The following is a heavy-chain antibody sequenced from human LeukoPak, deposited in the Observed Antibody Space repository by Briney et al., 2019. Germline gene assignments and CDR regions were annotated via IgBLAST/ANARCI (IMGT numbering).Heavy chain of an antibody. V-gene: IGHV4-4*07. CDR2: IYSKGTT. CDR3: ARQADFALVEMATIMFDY. D-gene: IGHD5-24*01. CDR1: GDSVSSFY. J-gene: IGHJ4*02. Sequence: SETLSLTCAVSGDSVSSFYWSWVRQSAGKGLEWIGRIYSKGTTKYNLSLKSRVTISLDQSKNQFSLYLSSVTAADTAVYYCARQADFALVEMATIMFDYWGQGTLVTVSS.